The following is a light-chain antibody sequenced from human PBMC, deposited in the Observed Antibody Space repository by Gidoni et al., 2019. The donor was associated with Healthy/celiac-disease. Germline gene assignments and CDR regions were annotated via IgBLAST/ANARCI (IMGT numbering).Light chain of an antibody. Sequence: ELTQPTSVSVSPGQTARNTCSGDALPKQYAYWYQQKPGQAPVLVIYKDSERPSGIPERFSGSSSWTTVTLTISGVQAEDEADYYCQSADSSGTYVVFGGGTKLTVL. V-gene: IGLV3-25*03. CDR2: KDS. J-gene: IGLJ2*01. CDR1: ALPKQY. CDR3: QSADSSGTYVV.